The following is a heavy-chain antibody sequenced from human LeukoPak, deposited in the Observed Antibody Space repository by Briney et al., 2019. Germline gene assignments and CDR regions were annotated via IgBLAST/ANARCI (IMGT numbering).Heavy chain of an antibody. J-gene: IGHJ4*02. Sequence: ASVKVSCKASGYTFTGYYMHWVRQAPGQGLEWMGGIIPIFGTANYAQKFQGRVTITADESTSTAYMELSSLRSEDTAVYYCARDLHPYSSSWYGGYWGQGTLVTVSS. V-gene: IGHV1-69*13. CDR1: GYTFTGYY. D-gene: IGHD6-13*01. CDR3: ARDLHPYSSSWYGGY. CDR2: IIPIFGTA.